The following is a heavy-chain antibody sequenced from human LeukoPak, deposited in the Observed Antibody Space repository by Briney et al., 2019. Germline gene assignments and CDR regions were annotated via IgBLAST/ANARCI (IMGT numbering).Heavy chain of an antibody. CDR1: GFTFSSYW. V-gene: IGHV3-7*01. CDR2: IKQDGSEK. D-gene: IGHD1-14*01. Sequence: GGSLRLSCAASGFTFSSYWMSWVRQAPGKGLELVANIKQDGSEKYYVDAVKGRFTISRDNAKNSLYLQMNSLRAEDTAVYYCATNQRRLDYWGQGTLVTVSS. J-gene: IGHJ4*02. CDR3: ATNQRRLDY.